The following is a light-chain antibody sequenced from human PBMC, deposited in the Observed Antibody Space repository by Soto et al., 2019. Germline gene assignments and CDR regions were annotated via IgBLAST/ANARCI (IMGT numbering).Light chain of an antibody. CDR3: QQAKTYPRT. CDR1: QAISGS. Sequence: DIQMTQSPSSVSASVGDRVTITCRTSQAISGSLLWFQQKPGKAPKLLISGAFALQSGVPSRFSGSGSGTVFTLTISSLQLGDFATYYCQQAKTYPRTFGPGTRVDI. CDR2: GAF. V-gene: IGKV1-12*01. J-gene: IGKJ3*01.